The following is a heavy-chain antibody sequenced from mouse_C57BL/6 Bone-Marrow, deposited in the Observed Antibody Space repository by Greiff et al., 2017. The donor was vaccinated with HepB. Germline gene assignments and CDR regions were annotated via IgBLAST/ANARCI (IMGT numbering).Heavy chain of an antibody. CDR1: GYTFTSYW. V-gene: IGHV1-64*01. CDR3: ARSRLCSRGAFFAY. Sequence: QVQLQQPGAELVKPGASVKLSCKASGYTFTSYWMHWVKQRPGQGLEWIGMIHPNSGSTNYNEKFKSKATLTVDKSSSTAYMQLSSLTSEDSAVYYCARSRLCSRGAFFAYWGQGTLVTVSA. CDR2: IHPNSGST. D-gene: IGHD1-1*02. J-gene: IGHJ3*01.